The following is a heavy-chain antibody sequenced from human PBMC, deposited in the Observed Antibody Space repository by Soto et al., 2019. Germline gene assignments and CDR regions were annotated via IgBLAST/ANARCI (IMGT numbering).Heavy chain of an antibody. CDR3: RLEPQNYYYYGMDV. Sequence: QVQLVQSGAEVKKPGSSVKVSCKASGGTFSSYAISWVRQAPGQGLEWMGGIIPIFGTANYAQKFQGRVTITTDESTSTAYMELSNLRSEDTAVYDCRLEPQNYYYYGMDVWGQGTTVTVSS. CDR2: IIPIFGTA. V-gene: IGHV1-69*05. J-gene: IGHJ6*02. D-gene: IGHD1-1*01. CDR1: GGTFSSYA.